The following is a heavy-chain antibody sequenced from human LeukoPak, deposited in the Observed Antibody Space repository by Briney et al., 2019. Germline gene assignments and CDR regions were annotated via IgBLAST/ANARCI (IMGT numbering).Heavy chain of an antibody. J-gene: IGHJ3*02. Sequence: PGGSLRLSCAASGFTFSSYWMHWVRQAPGKGLEFVSAINRYGDSIYYANSVKGRFTISRDDSKNTVYLQMGSLRAEDMAVYYCARVGARLGAFDIWGQGTMVTVSS. CDR3: ARVGARLGAFDI. D-gene: IGHD6-25*01. CDR1: GFTFSSYW. CDR2: INRYGDSI. V-gene: IGHV3-64*01.